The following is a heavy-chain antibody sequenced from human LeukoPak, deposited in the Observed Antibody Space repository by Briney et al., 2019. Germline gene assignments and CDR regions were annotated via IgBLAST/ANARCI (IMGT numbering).Heavy chain of an antibody. J-gene: IGHJ3*02. CDR2: IYYSGST. V-gene: IGHV4-30-4*01. CDR3: ARAQEDIVVVPAAMYAFDI. CDR1: GGSISSGDYY. Sequence: SETLSPTCTVSGGSISSGDYYWSWIRQPPGKGLEWIGYIYYSGSTYYNPSLKSRVTISVDTSKNQFSLKLSSVTAADTAVYYCARAQEDIVVVPAAMYAFDIWGQGTMVTVSS. D-gene: IGHD2-2*01.